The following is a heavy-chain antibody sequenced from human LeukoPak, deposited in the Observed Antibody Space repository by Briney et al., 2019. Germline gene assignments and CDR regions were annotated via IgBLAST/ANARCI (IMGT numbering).Heavy chain of an antibody. Sequence: SQTLSLTCAISGDSVSSNSAAWNWIRQSPSRGLEWLGRTYYRSKWYNDYAVSVKSRITINPDTSKNQFSLQLNSVTPEDTAVYYCAREPRASYDSSGYYYFDYWSQGTLVTVSS. CDR1: GDSVSSNSAA. D-gene: IGHD3-22*01. CDR3: AREPRASYDSSGYYYFDY. V-gene: IGHV6-1*01. CDR2: TYYRSKWYN. J-gene: IGHJ4*02.